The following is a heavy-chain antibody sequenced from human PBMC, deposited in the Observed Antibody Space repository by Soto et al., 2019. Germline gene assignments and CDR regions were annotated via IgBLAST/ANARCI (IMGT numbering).Heavy chain of an antibody. D-gene: IGHD3-22*01. J-gene: IGHJ6*02. V-gene: IGHV3-30*18. CDR3: AKEVYYDSSGYYYIYGYGMDV. CDR2: ISYDGSNK. Sequence: GGSLRLSCAASGFTFSSYGMHWVRQAPGKGLEWVAVISYDGSNKYYADSVKGRFTISRDNSKNTLYLQMNSLRAEDTAVYYCAKEVYYDSSGYYYIYGYGMDVWGQGTTVTVSS. CDR1: GFTFSSYG.